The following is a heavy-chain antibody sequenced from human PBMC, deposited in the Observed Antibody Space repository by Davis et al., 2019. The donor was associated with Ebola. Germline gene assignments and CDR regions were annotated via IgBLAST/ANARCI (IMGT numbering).Heavy chain of an antibody. V-gene: IGHV4-34*01. D-gene: IGHD4-23*01. Sequence: MPSETLSLTCAVYGGSFSDYYWTWIRQPPGKGLEWIGEISHRGSTNYNPSLKSRVTISVDTSKNQFSLKLSSVTAADTAVYYCARGENGGNPVGYWGQGTLVTVSS. CDR3: ARGENGGNPVGY. CDR1: GGSFSDYY. J-gene: IGHJ4*02. CDR2: ISHRGST.